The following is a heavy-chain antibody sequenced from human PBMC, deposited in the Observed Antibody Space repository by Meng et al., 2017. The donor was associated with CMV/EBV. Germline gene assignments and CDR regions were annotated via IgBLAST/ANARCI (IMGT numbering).Heavy chain of an antibody. Sequence: SLKISCAASGFTFDDYAMHWVRQAPGKSLEWVSGINWNSGDIGYADSVKGRFTISRDNAKNPLYLQMNSLRDEDTALYYCAKDIRGYWYSLEYWGQGTLVTVSS. CDR1: GFTFDDYA. CDR2: INWNSGDI. CDR3: AKDIRGYWYSLEY. D-gene: IGHD2-2*03. V-gene: IGHV3-9*01. J-gene: IGHJ4*02.